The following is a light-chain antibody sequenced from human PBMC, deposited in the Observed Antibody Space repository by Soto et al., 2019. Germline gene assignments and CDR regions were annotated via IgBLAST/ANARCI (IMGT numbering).Light chain of an antibody. CDR1: QSVSSTY. CDR3: QQYGISRWT. J-gene: IGKJ1*01. V-gene: IGKV3-20*01. Sequence: EIVLTQSPGTLSLSPGERATLSCRASQSVSSTYLAWYQQKPGHAPRLLIYGASSRATGTPDRFSGSGSGTDFTLTISRLEPEDVAVYYCQQYGISRWTVGQGARVELK. CDR2: GAS.